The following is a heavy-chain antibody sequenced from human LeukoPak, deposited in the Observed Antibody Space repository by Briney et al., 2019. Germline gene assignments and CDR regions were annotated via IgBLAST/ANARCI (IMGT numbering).Heavy chain of an antibody. CDR3: ARDYRFDVWGSPTPFDP. CDR1: GYTFTSYY. V-gene: IGHV1-46*01. Sequence: GASVKVSCKASGYTFTSYYMHWLRQAPGQGLEWMGIINPSGGSTSYAQTFQGRVTMTRDMSTSTDYMELSSLRSEDTAVYYCARDYRFDVWGSPTPFDPWGQGTLVTVSS. D-gene: IGHD3-16*01. CDR2: INPSGGST. J-gene: IGHJ5*02.